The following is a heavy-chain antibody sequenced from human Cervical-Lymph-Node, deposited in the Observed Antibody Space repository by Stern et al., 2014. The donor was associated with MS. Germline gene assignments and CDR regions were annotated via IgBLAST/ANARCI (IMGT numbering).Heavy chain of an antibody. CDR3: ARSTVKAFDH. CDR2: INPSGGST. Sequence: VQLLESGAEVKKPGASVKVSCKASGYTFSNYYMHWVRQAPGQGLEWMGMINPSGGSTSYTQKFQGRVTMTRDTSTSTVYMEVSGLRSEDTALYYCARSTVKAFDHWGQGTLVTVSS. J-gene: IGHJ4*02. CDR1: GYTFSNYY. D-gene: IGHD4-17*01. V-gene: IGHV1-46*01.